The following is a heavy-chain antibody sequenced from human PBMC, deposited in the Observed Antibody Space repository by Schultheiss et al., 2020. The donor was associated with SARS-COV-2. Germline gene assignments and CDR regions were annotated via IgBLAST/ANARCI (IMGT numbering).Heavy chain of an antibody. D-gene: IGHD6-19*01. CDR2: ISYDGSNK. V-gene: IGHV3-30*01. CDR1: GFTFSSYA. J-gene: IGHJ4*02. Sequence: GESLKISCAASGFTFSSYAMHWVRQAPGKGLEWVAVISYDGSNKYYADSVKGRFTISRDNSKNTLYLQMNSLRAEDTAVYYCARSSRIAVAFSPPGYWGQGTLVTVSS. CDR3: ARSSRIAVAFSPPGY.